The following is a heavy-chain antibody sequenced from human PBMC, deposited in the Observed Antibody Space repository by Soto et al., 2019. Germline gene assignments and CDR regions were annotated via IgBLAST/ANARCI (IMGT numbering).Heavy chain of an antibody. CDR1: GYSFTSYW. CDR2: IDPSDSYT. J-gene: IGHJ6*02. CDR3: ARKFRQLVPLESRDYHYYGMDV. D-gene: IGHD6-13*01. V-gene: IGHV5-10-1*01. Sequence: PGESLKISCKGSGYSFTSYWIGWVRQMPGKGLEWMGRIDPSDSYTNYSPSFQGHVTISADKSISTAYLQWSSLKASDTAMYYCARKFRQLVPLESRDYHYYGMDVWGQGTTVTVSS.